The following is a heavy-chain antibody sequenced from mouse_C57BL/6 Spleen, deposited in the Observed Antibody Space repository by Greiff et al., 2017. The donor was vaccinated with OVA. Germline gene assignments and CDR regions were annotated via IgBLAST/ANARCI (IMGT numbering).Heavy chain of an antibody. CDR3: ARGGTLITTVVATDYAMDY. J-gene: IGHJ4*01. V-gene: IGHV1-18*01. CDR1: GYTFTDYN. Sequence: VQLQQSGPELVKPGASVKIPCKASGYTFTDYNMDWVKQSHGKSLEWIGDINPNNGGTIYNQKFKGKATLTVDKSSSTAYMELRSLTSEDTAVYYCARGGTLITTVVATDYAMDYWGQGTSVTVSS. D-gene: IGHD1-1*01. CDR2: INPNNGGT.